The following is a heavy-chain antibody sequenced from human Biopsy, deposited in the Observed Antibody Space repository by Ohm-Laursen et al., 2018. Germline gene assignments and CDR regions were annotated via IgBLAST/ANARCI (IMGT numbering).Heavy chain of an antibody. CDR3: TRGGYYYDSLTYYYWFDP. J-gene: IGHJ5*02. V-gene: IGHV1-2*02. CDR1: GYTFTGYH. Sequence: SVEVSCKASGYTFTGYHVHWVRQAPGQGLEWMGWINAKTGDTNYAQKFQGRVTMTRDTSISTAYVDLSSLRSDDTAVYYCTRGGYYYDSLTYYYWFDPWGQGTLVTVSS. CDR2: INAKTGDT. D-gene: IGHD3-22*01.